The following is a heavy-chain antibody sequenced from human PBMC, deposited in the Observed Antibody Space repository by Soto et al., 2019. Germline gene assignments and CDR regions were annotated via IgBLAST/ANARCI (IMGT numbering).Heavy chain of an antibody. CDR3: ALRGYSYGPTEYYGMDV. J-gene: IGHJ6*02. CDR2: ISYDGSNK. CDR1: GFTFSSYG. D-gene: IGHD5-18*01. Sequence: GGSLRLSCAASGFTFSSYGMHWVRQAPGKGLEWVAVISYDGSNKYYADSVKGRFTISRDNSKNTLYLQMNSLRAEDTAVYYCALRGYSYGPTEYYGMDVWGQGTTVTVSS. V-gene: IGHV3-30*03.